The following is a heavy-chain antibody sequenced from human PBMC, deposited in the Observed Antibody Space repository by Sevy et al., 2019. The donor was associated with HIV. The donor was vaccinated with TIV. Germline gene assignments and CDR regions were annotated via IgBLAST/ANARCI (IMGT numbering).Heavy chain of an antibody. Sequence: GGSLRLSCAASGFTFSTYGMHWVRQAPGKGPEWVAFIRFDGTIQYYTDSVKGRLTISRDNSKNTLYLQMNSLRAEDTAVYFCAKVLHIVVVPAAIDYYYGMDVWGQGTTVTVSS. D-gene: IGHD2-2*01. V-gene: IGHV3-30*02. J-gene: IGHJ6*02. CDR2: IRFDGTIQ. CDR1: GFTFSTYG. CDR3: AKVLHIVVVPAAIDYYYGMDV.